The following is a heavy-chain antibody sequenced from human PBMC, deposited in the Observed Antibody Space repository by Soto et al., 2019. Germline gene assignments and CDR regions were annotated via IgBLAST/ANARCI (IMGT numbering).Heavy chain of an antibody. Sequence: QVQLVQSGAEVKKPGSSVKVSCKASGGTFSSYTISWVRQAPGQGLEWMGRIIPILGIANYAQKFQGRVTITADKSTSTAYMELSGLRSEDTAVYYCASTYGDPTYYYYGMDVWGQGTTVTVSS. V-gene: IGHV1-69*02. CDR3: ASTYGDPTYYYYGMDV. D-gene: IGHD4-17*01. CDR1: GGTFSSYT. CDR2: IIPILGIA. J-gene: IGHJ6*02.